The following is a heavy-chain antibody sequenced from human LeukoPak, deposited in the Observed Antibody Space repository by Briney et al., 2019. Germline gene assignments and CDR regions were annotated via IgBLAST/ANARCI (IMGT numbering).Heavy chain of an antibody. CDR3: ARGFSSGYYYYYYMDV. CDR1: GGSFSGYC. D-gene: IGHD3-22*01. CDR2: INHSGST. V-gene: IGHV4-34*01. Sequence: SETLSLTCAVYGGSFSGYCWSWIRQPPGKGLEWIGEINHSGSTNYNPSLKSRVTISVDTSKNQFSLKLSSVTAADTAVYYCARGFSSGYYYYYYMDVWGKGTTVTVSS. J-gene: IGHJ6*03.